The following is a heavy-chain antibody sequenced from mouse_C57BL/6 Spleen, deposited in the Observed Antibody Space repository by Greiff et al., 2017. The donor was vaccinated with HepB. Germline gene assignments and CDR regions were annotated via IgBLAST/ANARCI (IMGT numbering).Heavy chain of an antibody. V-gene: IGHV1-69*01. CDR3: ARQDLYGSSYLFAY. CDR2: IDPSDSYT. Sequence: QVQLQQPGAELVMPGASVKLSCKASGYTFTSYWMHWVKQRPGQGLEWIGEIDPSDSYTNYNQKFKGKSTLTVDKSSSTAYMQLSSLTSEDSAVYYCARQDLYGSSYLFAYWGQGTLVTVSA. CDR1: GYTFTSYW. D-gene: IGHD1-1*01. J-gene: IGHJ3*01.